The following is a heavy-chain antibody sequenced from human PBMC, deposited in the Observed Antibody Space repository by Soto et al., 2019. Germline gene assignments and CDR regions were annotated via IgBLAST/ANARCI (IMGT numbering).Heavy chain of an antibody. CDR1: GFTFSSYS. Sequence: EVQLEASGGGLVQPWGSLRLSCAASGFTFSSYSMNWVRQTPGKGLEWVSYISSTSSPIYYADSVKGRFTISRDNAQNSLYLQMNSLRAEDTAVYYCATSRGPFDHWGQGTLVTVSS. V-gene: IGHV3-48*01. D-gene: IGHD5-12*01. J-gene: IGHJ4*02. CDR3: ATSRGPFDH. CDR2: ISSTSSPI.